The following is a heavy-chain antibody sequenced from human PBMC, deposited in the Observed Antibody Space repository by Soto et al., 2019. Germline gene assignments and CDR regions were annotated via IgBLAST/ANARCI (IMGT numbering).Heavy chain of an antibody. J-gene: IGHJ4*02. CDR2: ISAYNTNT. V-gene: IGHV1-18*01. CDR3: ARDTPPTDY. Sequence: QVQLVQSGAEVKKPGASVKVSCKTSGYTFTSYHISWVRQAPRQGLEWMGWISAYNTNTNYAQKFQGRVTMSTDTLTSTAYMELRSLRSDDTAVYYCARDTPPTDYWGQGTLVTVSS. CDR1: GYTFTSYH.